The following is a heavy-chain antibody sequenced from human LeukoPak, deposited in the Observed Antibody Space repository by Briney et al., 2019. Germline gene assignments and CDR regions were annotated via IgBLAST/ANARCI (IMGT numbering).Heavy chain of an antibody. CDR2: TYYSGNT. V-gene: IGHV4-4*01. CDR3: ARDPLLRGIILTGINY. CDR1: GFTFSNAW. D-gene: IGHD3-10*01. Sequence: GSLRLSCAASGFTFSNAWMSWVRQPPGKGLEWIGTTYYSGNTYYNPSLKSRVTISLDTSKNQFSLKLSSVTAADTAVYFCARDPLLRGIILTGINYWGQGTLVTVSS. J-gene: IGHJ4*02.